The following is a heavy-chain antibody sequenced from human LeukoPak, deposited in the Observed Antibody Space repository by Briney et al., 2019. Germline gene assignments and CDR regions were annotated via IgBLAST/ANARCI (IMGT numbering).Heavy chain of an antibody. V-gene: IGHV4-34*01. CDR2: INHSGST. J-gene: IGHJ4*02. D-gene: IGHD1-26*01. CDR3: AGVSPRWELPRDY. Sequence: NPSETLSLTCAVYGGSFSGYYWSWIRQPPGKGLEWMGEINHSGSTNYNPSLKSRVTKSVDTSKNQFSLKLSSVTAADTAVYYCAGVSPRWELPRDYWGQGTLVTVSS. CDR1: GGSFSGYY.